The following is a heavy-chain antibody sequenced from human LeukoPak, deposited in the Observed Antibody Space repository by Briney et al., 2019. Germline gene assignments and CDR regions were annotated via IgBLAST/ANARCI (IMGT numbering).Heavy chain of an antibody. Sequence: GASVKVSCKASGYTFTGYYMHWVRQAPGQGIEWMGWINPNSGGTNYAHKFLGRVSMTRDTSISTAYMELSSLSSDDTAVYYCARAPHFFDTSGARYYFDYWGQGALVTVSS. CDR3: ARAPHFFDTSGARYYFDY. CDR2: INPNSGGT. D-gene: IGHD3-22*01. CDR1: GYTFTGYY. V-gene: IGHV1-2*02. J-gene: IGHJ4*02.